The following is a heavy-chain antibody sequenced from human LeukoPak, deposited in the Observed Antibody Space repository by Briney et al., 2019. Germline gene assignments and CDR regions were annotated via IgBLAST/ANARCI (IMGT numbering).Heavy chain of an antibody. CDR1: GFTFSTYA. D-gene: IGHD6-6*01. V-gene: IGHV3-23*01. CDR2: ISGCGGST. J-gene: IGHJ4*02. Sequence: GGSLRLSCAASGFTFSTYALSWVRQAPGRGLEWVSAISGCGGSTYYADSVKGRFTISRDNSKNTLYLQMNSLRDEDTAVYYCAKDFRISIAARGWGKGTLVTVSS. CDR3: AKDFRISIAARG.